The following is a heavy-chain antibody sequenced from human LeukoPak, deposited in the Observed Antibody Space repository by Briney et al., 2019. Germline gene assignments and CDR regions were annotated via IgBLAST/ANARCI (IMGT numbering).Heavy chain of an antibody. CDR1: GFTFSSYS. V-gene: IGHV3-21*01. Sequence: GGSLRLSCAASGFTFSSYSMNWVRQAPGKGLEWVSSISSSSSYIYYADSVKGRFTISRDNAKNSLYLQMNSLRAEDTAVYYCAREREGVGATYYYGMDVWGQGTTVTVSS. D-gene: IGHD1-26*01. CDR3: AREREGVGATYYYGMDV. CDR2: ISSSSSYI. J-gene: IGHJ6*02.